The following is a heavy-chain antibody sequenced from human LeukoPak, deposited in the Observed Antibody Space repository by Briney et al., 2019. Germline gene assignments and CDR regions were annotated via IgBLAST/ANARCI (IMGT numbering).Heavy chain of an antibody. CDR1: GGSISSSSYY. CDR2: IYYSGST. D-gene: IGHD2-2*01. V-gene: IGHV4-39*01. CDR3: ARPLYCSSTSSYYHY. J-gene: IGHJ4*02. Sequence: SETLSLTCTVSGGSISSSSYYWGWIRQPPGKGLEWIGSIYYSGSTYYNPSLKSRVTISVDTSKNQFSPKLSSVTAADTAVYYCARPLYCSSTSSYYHYWGQGTLVTVSS.